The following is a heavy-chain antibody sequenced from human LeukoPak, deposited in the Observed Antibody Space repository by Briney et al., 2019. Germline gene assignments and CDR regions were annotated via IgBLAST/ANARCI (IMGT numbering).Heavy chain of an antibody. V-gene: IGHV4-59*12. CDR1: GGSISSYY. CDR2: IYYSGST. CDR3: ARGGVGYGDYDYYYYGMDV. Sequence: SETLSLTCTVSGGSISSYYWSWIRQPPGKGLEWIGYIYYSGSTNYNPSLKSRVTISVDTSKNQFSLKLSSVTAADTAVYYCARGGVGYGDYDYYYYGMDVWGQGTTVTVSS. D-gene: IGHD4-17*01. J-gene: IGHJ6*02.